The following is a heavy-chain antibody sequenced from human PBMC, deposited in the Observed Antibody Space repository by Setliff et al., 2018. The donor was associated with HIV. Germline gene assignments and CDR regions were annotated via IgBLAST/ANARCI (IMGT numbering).Heavy chain of an antibody. Sequence: GGSLRLSCAASGFTFSRYGMHWVRQAPGKGLEWVAMIWADEITKFYADSVKGRFTISRDNSKNTLFLQMNSLRGDDTAVYYCARDPLLFLEWLSPGYPFDYWGQGTLVTVSS. J-gene: IGHJ4*02. CDR3: ARDPLLFLEWLSPGYPFDY. D-gene: IGHD3-3*01. CDR2: IWADEITK. CDR1: GFTFSRYG. V-gene: IGHV3-33*08.